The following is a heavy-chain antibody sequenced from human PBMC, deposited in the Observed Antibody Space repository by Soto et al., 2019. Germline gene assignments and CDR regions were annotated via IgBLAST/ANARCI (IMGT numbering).Heavy chain of an antibody. V-gene: IGHV4-39*07. CDR2: IYYSGST. CDR3: ERPHGSCFGH. J-gene: IGHJ4*02. CDR1: GGSISSSSYY. Sequence: PSETLSLTCTVSGGSISSSSYYWGWIRQPPGKGLEWIGSIYYSGSTYYNPSLKSRVTISVDTSKNQFSLKLSSVTAADTAVYYCERPHGSCFGHRGPGTLGNVPS.